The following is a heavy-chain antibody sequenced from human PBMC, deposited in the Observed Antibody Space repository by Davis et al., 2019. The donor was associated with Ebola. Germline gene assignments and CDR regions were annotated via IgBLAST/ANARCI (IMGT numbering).Heavy chain of an antibody. Sequence: PGGSLRLSCAASGFTFSTYSMNRVRQAPGKGLEWVSLISSSSRNKKDADSVKGRFTISRDNAKNSLYLQMNSLRAEDTAVYYCARDLGIATTVTLDYWGQGILVTVSS. J-gene: IGHJ4*02. CDR1: GFTFSTYS. CDR3: ARDLGIATTVTLDY. V-gene: IGHV3-21*01. D-gene: IGHD6-13*01. CDR2: ISSSSRNK.